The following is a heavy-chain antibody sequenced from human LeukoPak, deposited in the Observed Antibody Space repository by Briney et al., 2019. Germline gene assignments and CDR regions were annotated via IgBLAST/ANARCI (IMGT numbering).Heavy chain of an antibody. CDR3: AKDARRYSGWYFFDH. CDR2: ISDSGGLP. V-gene: IGHV3-23*01. D-gene: IGHD6-19*01. Sequence: GGSLRLSCVASGFSFSNLAMGWVRQAPGNGLEWVSVISDSGGLPYYADSVKGRFTISRDNSRNTLYLQMNSLRVDDTAVYYCAKDARRYSGWYFFDHWGQRTLVTVSS. CDR1: GFSFSNLA. J-gene: IGHJ4*02.